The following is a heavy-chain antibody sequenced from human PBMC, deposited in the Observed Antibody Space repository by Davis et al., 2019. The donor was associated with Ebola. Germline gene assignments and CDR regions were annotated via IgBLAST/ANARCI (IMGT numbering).Heavy chain of an antibody. CDR3: ARDRHDTSGYGF. J-gene: IGHJ4*02. CDR2: INWNGKSI. D-gene: IGHD3-22*01. V-gene: IGHV3-20*04. CDR1: GFAFDDYG. Sequence: GESLKISCATSGFAFDDYGLSWVRQPPGKGLEWVSGINWNGKSIGYADSVKGRFTISRDDAKNSLYLDMNSLRAEDTAVYYCARDRHDTSGYGFWGQGTLVTVSS.